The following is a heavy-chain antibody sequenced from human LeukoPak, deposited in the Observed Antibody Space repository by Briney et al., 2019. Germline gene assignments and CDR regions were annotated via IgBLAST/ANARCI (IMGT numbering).Heavy chain of an antibody. CDR3: ARGYSSSWNYFDY. CDR1: GGSISSYY. D-gene: IGHD6-13*01. Sequence: PSETLSLTCTVSGGSISSYYWSWIRQPPGKGLEWIGYISYSGSTNFNPSLKSRVTISVDTSKNQFSLKLSSVTAADAAVYYCARGYSSSWNYFDYWGQGTLVTVSS. CDR2: ISYSGST. J-gene: IGHJ4*02. V-gene: IGHV4-59*01.